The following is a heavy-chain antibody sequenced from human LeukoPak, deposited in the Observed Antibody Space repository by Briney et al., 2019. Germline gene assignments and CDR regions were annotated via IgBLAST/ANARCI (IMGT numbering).Heavy chain of an antibody. CDR2: MYYSGST. V-gene: IGHV4-59*12. CDR1: GGSISSYY. J-gene: IGHJ5*02. D-gene: IGHD6-19*01. CDR3: ASRIAVAGDWFDP. Sequence: SETLSLTCTVSGGSISSYYWSWIRQSPGKGLEWIGYMYYSGSTNYNPSLKSRVTISVDTSKNQFSLKLSSVTAADTAVYYCASRIAVAGDWFDPWGQGTLVTVSS.